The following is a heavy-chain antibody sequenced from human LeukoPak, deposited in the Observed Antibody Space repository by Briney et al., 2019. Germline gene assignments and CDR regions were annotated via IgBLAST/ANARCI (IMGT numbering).Heavy chain of an antibody. J-gene: IGHJ4*02. Sequence: PSETLSLTCTVSGGSISSSSYYWGWIRQPPGKGLEWIGSIYYSGSTYYNPSLKSRVTMSTDTSKNQFSLKLTSVTAADTAVYYCARLSGGVIVWGQGTLVTVSS. CDR2: IYYSGST. CDR3: ARLSGGVIV. CDR1: GGSISSSSYY. V-gene: IGHV4-39*07. D-gene: IGHD3-16*02.